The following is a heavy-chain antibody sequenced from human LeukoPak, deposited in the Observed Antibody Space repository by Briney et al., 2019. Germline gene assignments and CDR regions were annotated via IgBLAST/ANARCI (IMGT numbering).Heavy chain of an antibody. CDR3: ARVLLGANYYYYYMDV. D-gene: IGHD1-26*01. J-gene: IGHJ6*03. Sequence: PSETLSLPCTVPGLSISYYYWSWIRQPAGKGLEWIGRIYTSGNTNYNPSLKSRVTISVDKSKNQFSLKLSSVTAADTAVYSGARVLLGANYYYYYMDVWGKGTTVTVSS. V-gene: IGHV4-4*07. CDR2: IYTSGNT. CDR1: GLSISYYY.